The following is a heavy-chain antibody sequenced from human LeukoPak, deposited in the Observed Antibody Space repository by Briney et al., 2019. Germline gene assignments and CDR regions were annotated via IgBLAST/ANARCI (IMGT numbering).Heavy chain of an antibody. V-gene: IGHV3-53*04. Sequence: GGSLRLSCAASGFTVSSNYMSWVRQAPGKGLEWVSVIYSGGSTYYADSVKGRFTISRHNSKNTLYLQMNSLRAEDTAVYYCARSSDYYDSSGYRGYWYFDLWGRGTLVTVSS. CDR2: IYSGGST. D-gene: IGHD3-22*01. CDR1: GFTVSSNY. J-gene: IGHJ2*01. CDR3: ARSSDYYDSSGYRGYWYFDL.